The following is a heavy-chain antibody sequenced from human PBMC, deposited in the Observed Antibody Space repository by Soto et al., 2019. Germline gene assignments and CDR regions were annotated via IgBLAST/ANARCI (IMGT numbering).Heavy chain of an antibody. D-gene: IGHD2-2*01. V-gene: IGHV1-46*03. Sequence: ASVKVSCKASGYTFTSYYMHWVRQAPGQGLEWIGIINPSGGSTSYAQKFQGRVTMTRDTSTSTVYMELSSLRSEDTAVYYFARDLEYCSSTSCYAGNAFDIWGQGTMVTVSS. CDR3: ARDLEYCSSTSCYAGNAFDI. CDR2: INPSGGST. J-gene: IGHJ3*02. CDR1: GYTFTSYY.